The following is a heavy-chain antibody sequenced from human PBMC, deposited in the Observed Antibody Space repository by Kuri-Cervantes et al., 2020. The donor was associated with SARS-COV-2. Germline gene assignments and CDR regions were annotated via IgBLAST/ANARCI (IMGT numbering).Heavy chain of an antibody. CDR3: ARDHSSRAPGTPPYYMDV. J-gene: IGHJ6*03. V-gene: IGHV1-2*02. CDR2: INPNSGGT. CDR1: GYTFTGYY. Sequence: ASVKVSCKASGYTFTGYYMHWVRQAPGQGLEWMGWINPNSGGTNYAQKFQGRVTMTRDTSISTAYMELSRLRSGDTAVYYCARDHSSRAPGTPPYYMDVWGKGTTVTVSS. D-gene: IGHD6-13*01.